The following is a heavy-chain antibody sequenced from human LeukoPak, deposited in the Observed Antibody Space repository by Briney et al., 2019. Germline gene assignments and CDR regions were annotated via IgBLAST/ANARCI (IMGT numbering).Heavy chain of an antibody. V-gene: IGHV3-53*01. CDR2: IYSGGST. CDR1: GFTVSSNY. Sequence: QSGGSLRLSCAASGFTVSSNYMSWVRQAPGKGLEWVSVIYSGGSTYYADSVKGRFTISRDNSKSTLYLQMNSLRAEDTAVYYCARLALYYDYVWGSYTNYYFDYWGQGTLVTVSS. D-gene: IGHD3-16*01. CDR3: ARLALYYDYVWGSYTNYYFDY. J-gene: IGHJ4*02.